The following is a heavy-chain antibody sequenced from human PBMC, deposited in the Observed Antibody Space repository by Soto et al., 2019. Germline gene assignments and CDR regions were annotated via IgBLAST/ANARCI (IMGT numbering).Heavy chain of an antibody. CDR1: GFIAEDYC. Sequence: GGSLRLSCGTSGFIAEDYCIHWGRPAPGKGLGGGPGISSNSATINYAESVKGRFTISRDNAKNSLFLQMNSLRPEGTAFYYCVKDMRWGGMTTIHYFDSWGQGTLVTVSS. CDR3: VKDMRWGGMTTIHYFDS. V-gene: IGHV3-9*02. J-gene: IGHJ4*02. CDR2: ISSNSATI. D-gene: IGHD4-17*01.